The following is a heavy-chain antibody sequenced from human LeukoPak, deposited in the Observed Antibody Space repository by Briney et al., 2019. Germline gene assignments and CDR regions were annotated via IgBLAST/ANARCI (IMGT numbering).Heavy chain of an antibody. CDR1: GFTFTNYW. J-gene: IGHJ4*02. Sequence: GGSLRLSCAASGFTFTNYWMSWGRQAPGKGLELVANIKQYRSEKYYVDSVKGRFTISRDNAKNSLYLQMNSLGAEDTAVYYCARLREIPVFGVVTKSTSYFDYWGQGTLVTVSS. D-gene: IGHD3-3*01. CDR3: ARLREIPVFGVVTKSTSYFDY. V-gene: IGHV3-7*01. CDR2: IKQYRSEK.